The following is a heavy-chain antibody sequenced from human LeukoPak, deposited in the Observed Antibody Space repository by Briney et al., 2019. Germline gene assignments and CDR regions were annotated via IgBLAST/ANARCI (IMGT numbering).Heavy chain of an antibody. CDR1: GFTFDDYA. J-gene: IGHJ4*02. CDR2: IRSNTYGGTA. Sequence: PGGSVRLSCTASGFTFDDYAMSGFRQAPSKGLEWVGFIRSNTYGGTAENAASVKGRFTISRDDSKSIAYLQMNSLKTEDTAVYYCTKGDYHAYWGQGTLATVSS. V-gene: IGHV3-49*03. CDR3: TKGDYHAY.